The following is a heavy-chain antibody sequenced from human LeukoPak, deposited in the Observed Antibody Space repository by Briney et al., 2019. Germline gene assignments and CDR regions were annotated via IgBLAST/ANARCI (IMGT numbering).Heavy chain of an antibody. J-gene: IGHJ6*03. CDR1: GFTFSSYW. Sequence: GGSLRLSCAASGFTFSSYWMSWVRQAPGKGLEWVANIKQDGSEKYYVDSVKGRFTISRDNAKNSLYLQMNSLRAEDTAVYYCAREVWIQLWLDGAYYYYMDVWGKGTTVTVSS. CDR3: AREVWIQLWLDGAYYYYMDV. D-gene: IGHD5-18*01. CDR2: IKQDGSEK. V-gene: IGHV3-7*01.